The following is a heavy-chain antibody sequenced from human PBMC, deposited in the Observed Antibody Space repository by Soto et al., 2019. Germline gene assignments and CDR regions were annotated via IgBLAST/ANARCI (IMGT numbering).Heavy chain of an antibody. CDR2: INPSGGST. CDR1: GYTFSSYA. CDR3: ARGNIVLVPAAIPSHFDY. D-gene: IGHD2-2*01. J-gene: IGHJ4*02. Sequence: ASVKVSCKASGYTFSSYAMHWVRQAPGQRLEWMGIINPSGGSTSYAQKFQGRVTMTRDTSTSTVYMELSSLRSEDMAAYYCARGNIVLVPAAIPSHFDYWGQGTLVTVSS. V-gene: IGHV1-46*01.